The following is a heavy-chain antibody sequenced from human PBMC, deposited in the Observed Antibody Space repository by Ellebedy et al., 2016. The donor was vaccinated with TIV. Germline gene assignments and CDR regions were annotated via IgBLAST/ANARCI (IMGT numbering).Heavy chain of an antibody. CDR3: ARAPYGAYRYFDL. J-gene: IGHJ2*01. D-gene: IGHD4-17*01. V-gene: IGHV4-34*01. CDR2: INHIGST. CDR1: GGSFSGYY. Sequence: MPSETLSLTCAVYGGSFSGYYWTWIRQPPGKGLEWIGEINHIGSTNYNPSLKRRVTISVDTSKNQFSLKLCSVTAADTAVYYCARAPYGAYRYFDLWGRGTLVTVSS.